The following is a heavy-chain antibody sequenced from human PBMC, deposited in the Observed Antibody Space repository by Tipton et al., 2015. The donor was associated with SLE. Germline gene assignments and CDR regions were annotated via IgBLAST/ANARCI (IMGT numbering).Heavy chain of an antibody. CDR3: ARGPPFMEWERNWFDP. CDR1: GGSIRSYY. J-gene: IGHJ5*02. D-gene: IGHD3-3*02. V-gene: IGHV4-59*01. Sequence: TLSLTCTVSGGSIRSYYWSWVRQPPGRGLEWIGSIYYSGDTHYNPSLNSRVTMSADTSKNQFSLKLTSVTAADTAVYYCARGPPFMEWERNWFDPWGQGTQVTVSS. CDR2: IYYSGDT.